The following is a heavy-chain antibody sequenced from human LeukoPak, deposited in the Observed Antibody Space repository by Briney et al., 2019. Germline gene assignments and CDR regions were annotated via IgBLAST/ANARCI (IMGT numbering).Heavy chain of an antibody. CDR3: AKHGYCSGISCFFDF. D-gene: IGHD2-2*03. J-gene: IGHJ4*02. CDR1: GFTFSSYA. Sequence: PGGSLRLSCAASGFTFSSYAMSWVRQAPGKGLERVSDISGSGPYTFYTDSVKGRFTISRDSSKNTLYLQMNSLRAEDTALYYCAKHGYCSGISCFFDFWGQGTLVTVSS. CDR2: ISGSGPYT. V-gene: IGHV3-23*01.